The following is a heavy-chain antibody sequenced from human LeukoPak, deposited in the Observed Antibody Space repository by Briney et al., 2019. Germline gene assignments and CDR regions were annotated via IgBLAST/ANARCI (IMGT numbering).Heavy chain of an antibody. CDR3: ARDTQYFYGSGSYFF. CDR1: GYTFTGYY. J-gene: IGHJ4*02. D-gene: IGHD3-10*01. V-gene: IGHV1-2*02. Sequence: ASVKVSCKASGYTFTGYYMHWVRQAPGQGLEWMGWINPNSGGTNYAQKFQGRVTMTRDTSISTAYMELTSLRSDDTAVYYCARDTQYFYGSGSYFFWGQGTLVTVSS. CDR2: INPNSGGT.